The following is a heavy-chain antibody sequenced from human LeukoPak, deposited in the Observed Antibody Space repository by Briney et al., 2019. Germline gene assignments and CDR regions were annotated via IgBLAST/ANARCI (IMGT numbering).Heavy chain of an antibody. J-gene: IGHJ4*02. CDR3: AIPGPSYRRFDH. V-gene: IGHV3-23*01. CDR2: ISTSGSST. CDR1: GFTFSSYA. Sequence: PGGSLRLSCAASGFTFSSYAMSWVRQAPVQGLEWVSAISTSGSSTYYADSVKGRFTISRDNSKNTLYLQVNSLRVEDTAVYYCAIPGPSYRRFDHWGQGTLVTVSS. D-gene: IGHD3-16*02.